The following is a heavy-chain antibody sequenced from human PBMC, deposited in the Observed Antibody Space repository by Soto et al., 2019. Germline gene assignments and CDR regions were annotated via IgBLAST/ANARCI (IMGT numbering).Heavy chain of an antibody. CDR1: GYPFTKFG. J-gene: IGHJ6*01. D-gene: IGHD1-1*01. CDR2: ISGHSGGT. Sequence: QPQLVQSGVELKKPGASVRVSCKASGYPFTKFGINWVRQAPGQGLEWMGWISGHSGGTKYGPKFRDRLTIVTDTSSKTAYMELRSLKSDDTAVYYCAKDGGHVARTHICGMDVWGQGTTVTVSS. CDR3: AKDGGHVARTHICGMDV. V-gene: IGHV1-18*01.